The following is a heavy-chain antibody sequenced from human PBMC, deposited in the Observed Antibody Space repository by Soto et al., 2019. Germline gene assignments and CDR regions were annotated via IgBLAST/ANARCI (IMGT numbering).Heavy chain of an antibody. CDR3: ARGHGRFAH. Sequence: QVQLQQWGAGLLKPSESLSLTCGVSGVSFTGYYWTWIRQAPGKGLEWIGEINHYGSTNYNPSLKGRVTISLDTSKNQFSLRLASLSAADAAVYCCARGHGRFAHWGQGTLVTVSS. CDR1: GVSFTGYY. D-gene: IGHD3-3*01. CDR2: INHYGST. V-gene: IGHV4-34*02. J-gene: IGHJ4*02.